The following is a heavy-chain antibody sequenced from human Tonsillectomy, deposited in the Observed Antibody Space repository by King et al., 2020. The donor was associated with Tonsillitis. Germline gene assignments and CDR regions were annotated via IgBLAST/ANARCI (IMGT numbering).Heavy chain of an antibody. J-gene: IGHJ4*02. V-gene: IGHV4-30-4*01. CDR2: SYYRGTT. CDR3: ARVPYGDYAYYFDY. D-gene: IGHD4-17*01. CDR1: GGSISRGDYY. Sequence: QLQESGPVLVKPLQTLSLTCTVSGGSISRGDYYWSWFSQPPRKDLELIGYSYYRGTTYYNPALKSRVTISVDTAKNQFSLKLSAVTAADTAVYYCARVPYGDYAYYFDYWGQGTLVTVSS.